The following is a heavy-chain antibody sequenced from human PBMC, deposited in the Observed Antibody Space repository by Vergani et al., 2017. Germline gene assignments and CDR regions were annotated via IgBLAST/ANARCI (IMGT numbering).Heavy chain of an antibody. J-gene: IGHJ4*02. Sequence: QVQLQESGPGLVKPSQTLSLTCTVSGGSISSGGYYWSWIRQHPGKGLEWIGYIYYSGSTYYNPSLKSRVTISVDTSKNQFSLKLSSVTAADTAVYYCARGDDSSGDYPYFDYWGQGTLVTVSS. V-gene: IGHV4-31*03. CDR1: GGSISSGGYY. D-gene: IGHD3-22*01. CDR3: ARGDDSSGDYPYFDY. CDR2: IYYSGST.